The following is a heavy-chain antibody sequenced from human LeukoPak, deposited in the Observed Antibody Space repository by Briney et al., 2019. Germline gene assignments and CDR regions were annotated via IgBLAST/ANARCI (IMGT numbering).Heavy chain of an antibody. J-gene: IGHJ6*03. V-gene: IGHV3-21*01. CDR2: ISSSSSYI. CDR3: GRDLVVVAGAYYYYMDV. D-gene: IGHD6-19*01. Sequence: GGSLRLSCAASGFTFSSYSMNWVRQAPGKGLEWVSSISSSSSYIYYADSVKGRFTISRDNAKNSLYLQMNSLRAEDTAVYYCGRDLVVVAGAYYYYMDVWGKGTTVTVSS. CDR1: GFTFSSYS.